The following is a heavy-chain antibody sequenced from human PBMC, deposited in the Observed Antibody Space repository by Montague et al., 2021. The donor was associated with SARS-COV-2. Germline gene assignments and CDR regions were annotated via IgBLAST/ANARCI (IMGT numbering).Heavy chain of an antibody. Sequence: TLSLTCTVSGGSISSGSYYWSWIRQPAGKGLEWIGRISISGSTNYNPPLKSRVTISVDTSKNQFSLKLSSVTAADTAVYYCARDIAVAGLFDYWGQGTLVTVSS. CDR2: ISISGST. D-gene: IGHD6-19*01. CDR3: ARDIAVAGLFDY. CDR1: GGSISSGSYY. V-gene: IGHV4-61*02. J-gene: IGHJ4*02.